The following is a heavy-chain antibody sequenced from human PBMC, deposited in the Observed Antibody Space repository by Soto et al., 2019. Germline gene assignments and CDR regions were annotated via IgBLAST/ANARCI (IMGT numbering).Heavy chain of an antibody. J-gene: IGHJ6*02. D-gene: IGHD2-15*01. CDR1: GFTFSTHG. V-gene: IGHV3-30*18. CDR3: AKDLSGARWYYDALDV. CDR2: TSYVGTNK. Sequence: PGGSLRLSCEVSGFTFSTHGMHWVRQAPGKGLEWVAGTSYVGTNKYYARSVQGRFTISRENSMKTLYLQMNCLRTEDTAVYYCAKDLSGARWYYDALDVWGQGTTVTVSS.